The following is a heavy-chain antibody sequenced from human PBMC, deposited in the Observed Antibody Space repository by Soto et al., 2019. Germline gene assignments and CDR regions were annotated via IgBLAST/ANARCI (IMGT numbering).Heavy chain of an antibody. D-gene: IGHD2-15*01. CDR3: AKDHYCSGGSCYSHYYMDV. Sequence: GGSLRLSCAASGFTFSSYGMHWVRQAPGKGLEWVAVISYDGSNKYYADSVKGRFTISRDNSKNTLYLQMNSLRAEDTAVYYCAKDHYCSGGSCYSHYYMDVWGKGTTVTVSS. V-gene: IGHV3-30*18. CDR1: GFTFSSYG. J-gene: IGHJ6*03. CDR2: ISYDGSNK.